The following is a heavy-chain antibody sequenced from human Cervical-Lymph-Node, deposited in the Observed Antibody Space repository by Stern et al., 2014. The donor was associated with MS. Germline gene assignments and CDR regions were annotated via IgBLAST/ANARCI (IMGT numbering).Heavy chain of an antibody. CDR2: IYWDDDK. J-gene: IGHJ4*02. CDR1: GFSLSTSGMR. Sequence: QVTLRESGPALVKPTQTLTLTCTFSGFSLSTSGMRVSCIRQPPGKALEWLARIYWDDDKFYSTSLKTRLTISKDTSKNQVVLTMTNMDPVDTATYYCARSPPYYEFWNDYYYFDYWGQGTLVAVSS. V-gene: IGHV2-70*04. CDR3: ARSPPYYEFWNDYYYFDY. D-gene: IGHD3-3*01.